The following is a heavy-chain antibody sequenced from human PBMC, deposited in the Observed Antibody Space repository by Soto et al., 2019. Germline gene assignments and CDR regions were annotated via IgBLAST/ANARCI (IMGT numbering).Heavy chain of an antibody. J-gene: IGHJ5*02. V-gene: IGHV4-4*07. CDR3: AREPTTAGTVNWFDP. CDR1: GGSISSDY. Sequence: VQLQESGPGLVKPSETLSLICTVSGGSISSDYLSWIRQPAGKGLEWIGRVHTGGYSNSNPSLKSRVTMSVDTSKKQFSLNLSSVTAADTAVYYCAREPTTAGTVNWFDPWGQGTLVTVSS. CDR2: VHTGGYS. D-gene: IGHD6-13*01.